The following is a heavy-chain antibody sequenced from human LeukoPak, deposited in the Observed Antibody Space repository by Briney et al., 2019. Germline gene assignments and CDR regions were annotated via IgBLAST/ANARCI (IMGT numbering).Heavy chain of an antibody. D-gene: IGHD3-16*01. V-gene: IGHV3-23*01. Sequence: GGSLRLSCAASGFTFSSYAMSWVRQAPGKGLEWVSAISGSGGSTYYADSVKGRFTISRDNSKNTLYLQMNSLRAEDTAVYYCAKFWVRGTIDPRSIGGYWGQGTLVTVSS. CDR2: ISGSGGST. CDR1: GFTFSSYA. J-gene: IGHJ4*02. CDR3: AKFWVRGTIDPRSIGGY.